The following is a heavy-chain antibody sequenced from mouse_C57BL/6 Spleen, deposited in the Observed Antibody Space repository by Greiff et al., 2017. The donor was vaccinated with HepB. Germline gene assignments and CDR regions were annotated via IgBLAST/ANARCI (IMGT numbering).Heavy chain of an antibody. J-gene: IGHJ4*01. CDR2: INPSNGGT. CDR3: ARGGTMVTVMDY. Sequence: VQLQQPGTELVKPGASVKLSCKASGYTFTSYWMHWVKQRPGQGLEWIGNINPSNGGTNYNEKFKSKATLTVDKSSSTAYMQLSNLTSEDSAVYYCARGGTMVTVMDYWGQGTSVTVSS. V-gene: IGHV1-53*01. D-gene: IGHD2-2*01. CDR1: GYTFTSYW.